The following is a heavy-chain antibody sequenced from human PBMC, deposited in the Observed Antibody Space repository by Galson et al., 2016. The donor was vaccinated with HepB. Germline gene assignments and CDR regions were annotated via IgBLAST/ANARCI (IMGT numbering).Heavy chain of an antibody. CDR2: TSSSSSYT. V-gene: IGHV3-11*06. CDR3: ARDSSSRSTEPFEY. D-gene: IGHD2-2*01. Sequence: SLRLSCAASGFELSYYYMSWIRQAPGKGLEWIAYTSSSSSYTNYADSVKGRFTISRDDTKNSVHLQMNSLRAGDTAVYYCARDSSSRSTEPFEYWGQGTLVTVSS. CDR1: GFELSYYY. J-gene: IGHJ4*02.